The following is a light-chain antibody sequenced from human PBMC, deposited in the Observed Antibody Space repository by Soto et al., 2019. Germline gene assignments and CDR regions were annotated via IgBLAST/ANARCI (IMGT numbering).Light chain of an antibody. CDR1: SSNFGAGHD. CDR3: QSYDLRLSAYV. CDR2: GNN. V-gene: IGLV1-40*01. J-gene: IGLJ1*01. Sequence: QSVLTQPPPVSGAPGQRVTISCTGSSSNFGAGHDVHWYQQFPGTAPQLLIFGNNNRPSGVPDRFSGSKSGSSASLAITGLQAEDEADFYCQSYDLRLSAYVFGTGTRSPS.